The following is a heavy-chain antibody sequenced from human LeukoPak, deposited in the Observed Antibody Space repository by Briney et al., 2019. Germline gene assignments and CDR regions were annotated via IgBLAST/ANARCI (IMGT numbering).Heavy chain of an antibody. CDR2: IYTSGST. V-gene: IGHV4-4*09. J-gene: IGHJ5*02. CDR1: GGSTSSYY. D-gene: IGHD7-27*01. CDR3: ARLLLNWGYDP. Sequence: SETLSLTCTVSGGSTSSYYWSWIRQPPGKGLEWIGYIYTSGSTNYNPSLKSRVTISVDTSKNQFSLKLSSVTAADTAVYYCARLLLNWGYDPWGQGTLVTVSS.